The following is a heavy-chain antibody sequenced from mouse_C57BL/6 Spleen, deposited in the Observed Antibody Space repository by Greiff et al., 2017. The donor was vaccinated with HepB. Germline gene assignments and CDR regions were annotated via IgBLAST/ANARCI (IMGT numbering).Heavy chain of an antibody. D-gene: IGHD2-4*01. CDR1: GYSFTGYY. J-gene: IGHJ4*01. Sequence: EVQRVESGPELVKPGASVKISCKASGYSFTGYYMNWVKQSPEKSLEWIGEINPSTGGTTYNQKFKAKATLTVDKSSSTAYMQLKSLTSEDSAVYYCARDYDYDVGAMDYWGQGTSVTVSS. CDR3: ARDYDYDVGAMDY. CDR2: INPSTGGT. V-gene: IGHV1-42*01.